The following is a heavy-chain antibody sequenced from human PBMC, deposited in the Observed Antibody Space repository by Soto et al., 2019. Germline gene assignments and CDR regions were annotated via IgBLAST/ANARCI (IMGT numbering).Heavy chain of an antibody. CDR2: ISYVGSYE. CDR3: AKFSSCWGRYYYGMYF. V-gene: IGHV3-30*18. D-gene: IGHD6-19*01. J-gene: IGHJ6*02. Sequence: GGSLRLSCAASGFIFNNYDMHWVRQAPGKGLEWVAVISYVGSYEHYADSMKGRFTISRDNSRNTLYLQMNSLRADDTAVYYCAKFSSCWGRYYYGMYFWGQGTTVTVSS. CDR1: GFIFNNYD.